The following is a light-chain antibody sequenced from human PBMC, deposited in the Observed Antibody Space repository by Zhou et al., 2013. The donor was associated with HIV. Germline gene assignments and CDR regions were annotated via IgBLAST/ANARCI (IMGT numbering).Light chain of an antibody. CDR2: GAS. Sequence: EITLTQSPATLSVSPGERATLSCRASQSVSGNLAWYQQKPGQAPRLVLSGASTRATGFPARFSGSGSGTEFTLTISSLQSEDFAVYYCQQYDNWPRTFGRGTKVEIK. V-gene: IGKV3-15*01. CDR3: QQYDNWPRT. J-gene: IGKJ4*02. CDR1: QSVSGN.